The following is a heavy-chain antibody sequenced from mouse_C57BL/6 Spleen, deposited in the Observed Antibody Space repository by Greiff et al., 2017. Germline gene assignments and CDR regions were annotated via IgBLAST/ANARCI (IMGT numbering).Heavy chain of an antibody. V-gene: IGHV5-4*01. Sequence: EVMLVESGGGLVKPGGSLKLSCAASGFTFSSYAMSWVRQTPEKRLEWVATISDGGSYTYYPDNVKGRFTISRDNAKNNLYLQMSHLKSEDTAMYYRAREGYGSSLDYWGQGTTLTVSS. CDR2: ISDGGSYT. CDR3: AREGYGSSLDY. J-gene: IGHJ2*01. D-gene: IGHD1-1*01. CDR1: GFTFSSYA.